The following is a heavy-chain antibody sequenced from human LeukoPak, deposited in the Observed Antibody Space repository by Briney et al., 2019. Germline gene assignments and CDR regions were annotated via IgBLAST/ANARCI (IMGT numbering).Heavy chain of an antibody. CDR3: AKSPRADTYLFDT. V-gene: IGHV4-59*01. Sequence: ASETLSLTCTVSGASISSDYWSWIRQPPGKALEWIGYVHHSGTANYNPSLESRVIISGDTSKNQFSLKLSSVTAADTAVYYCAKSPRADTYLFDTSGQGILVTVSS. CDR2: VHHSGTA. CDR1: GASISSDY. J-gene: IGHJ5*02.